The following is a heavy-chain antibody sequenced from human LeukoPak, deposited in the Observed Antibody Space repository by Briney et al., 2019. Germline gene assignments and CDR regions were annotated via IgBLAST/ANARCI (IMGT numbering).Heavy chain of an antibody. D-gene: IGHD4-17*01. CDR1: GFTFNNYV. CDR2: ISGSGGDT. V-gene: IGHV3-23*01. Sequence: TGGSLRLPCAASGFTFNNYVMSWVRQAPGKGLEWVSGISGSGGDTYYADSVKGRFTISRDNSKNTLFLQMNSLRTEDSAIYSCAKVFRSGDLFVSDSWGQGTLVTVSS. CDR3: AKVFRSGDLFVSDS. J-gene: IGHJ4*02.